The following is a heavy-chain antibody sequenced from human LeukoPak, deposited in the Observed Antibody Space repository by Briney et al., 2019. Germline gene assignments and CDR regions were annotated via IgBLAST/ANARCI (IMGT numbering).Heavy chain of an antibody. V-gene: IGHV1-2*06. CDR2: INPKTGAA. CDR1: GYTFTDNY. Sequence: ASVKVSCKASGYTFTDNYIYWVRQAPGQGLEWMGRINPKTGAANSAQKFQGRVTMTRDTSISTAYMELSRLKSDGTAVYYCARDGSGIACWGQGTLVTVSS. J-gene: IGHJ4*02. CDR3: ARDGSGIAC. D-gene: IGHD6-25*01.